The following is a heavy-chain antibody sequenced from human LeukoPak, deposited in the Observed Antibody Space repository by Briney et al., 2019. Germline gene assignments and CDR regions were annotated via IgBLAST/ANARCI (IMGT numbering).Heavy chain of an antibody. CDR2: IYYSGST. Sequence: SEALSLTCTVSGGSISTSNWYWVWLRQPPGKGLEWIGYIYYSGSTYYNPSLKSRVTISVDTSKNQFSLKLSSVTAADTAVYYCARDLLGYCSGGSCYSNAGNWFDPWGQGTLVTVSS. D-gene: IGHD2-15*01. CDR3: ARDLLGYCSGGSCYSNAGNWFDP. V-gene: IGHV4-30-4*08. J-gene: IGHJ5*02. CDR1: GGSISTSNWY.